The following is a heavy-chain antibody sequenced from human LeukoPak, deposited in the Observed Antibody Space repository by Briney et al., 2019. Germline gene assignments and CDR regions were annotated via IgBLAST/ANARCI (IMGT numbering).Heavy chain of an antibody. CDR1: GGSISSYY. Sequence: SETLSLTCTVSGGSISSYYWSWIRQPPGKGLEWIGYIYYSGSTNYNPSLKSRVTISVDTSKNQFSLKLSSVTAADTAVYYCARGPRGYGYGRTRWYFDLWGRGTLVTVSS. J-gene: IGHJ2*01. D-gene: IGHD5-18*01. CDR3: ARGPRGYGYGRTRWYFDL. CDR2: IYYSGST. V-gene: IGHV4-59*01.